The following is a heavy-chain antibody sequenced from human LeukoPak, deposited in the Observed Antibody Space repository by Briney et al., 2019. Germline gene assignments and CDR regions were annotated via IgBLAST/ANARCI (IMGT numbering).Heavy chain of an antibody. CDR3: ARLYSSSHAFSY. Sequence: SETLSLTCTVSGGSISSYYWSWIRQPPGKGLEWIGYIYYSGSTNYNPSLKSRVTISVDTSKNQFSLKLSSVTAADTAVYYCARLYSSSHAFSYWGHGTLVTVSS. CDR1: GGSISSYY. V-gene: IGHV4-59*01. J-gene: IGHJ4*01. CDR2: IYYSGST. D-gene: IGHD6-13*01.